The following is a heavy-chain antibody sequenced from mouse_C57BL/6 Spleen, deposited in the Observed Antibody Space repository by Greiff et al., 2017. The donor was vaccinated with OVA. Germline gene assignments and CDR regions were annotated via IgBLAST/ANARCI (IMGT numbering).Heavy chain of an antibody. CDR2: IYPGSGST. Sequence: QVQLQQPGAELVKPGASVKMSCKASGYTFTSYWITWVKQRPGQGLEWIGDIYPGSGSTNYNEKFKSKATLTVATSSSTAYMQLSSLTSEDSAVYYCARGLYYGSSDSDYWGKGTTLTVSS. D-gene: IGHD1-1*01. CDR3: ARGLYYGSSDSDY. J-gene: IGHJ2*01. CDR1: GYTFTSYW. V-gene: IGHV1-55*01.